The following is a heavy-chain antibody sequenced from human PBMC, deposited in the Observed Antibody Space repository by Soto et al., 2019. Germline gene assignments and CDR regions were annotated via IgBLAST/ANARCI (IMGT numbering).Heavy chain of an antibody. V-gene: IGHV3-30*03. Sequence: QVQLVESGGGVVQPGRSLRLSCAASGFTFSSYGMHWVRQAPGKGLEWVAVISYDGSNKYYADSVKGRFTISRDNSKNTLYLQMNSLRAEDTAVYYCASWGDIVLMVYAIMPYYFDYWGQGTLVTVSS. J-gene: IGHJ4*02. D-gene: IGHD2-8*01. CDR2: ISYDGSNK. CDR1: GFTFSSYG. CDR3: ASWGDIVLMVYAIMPYYFDY.